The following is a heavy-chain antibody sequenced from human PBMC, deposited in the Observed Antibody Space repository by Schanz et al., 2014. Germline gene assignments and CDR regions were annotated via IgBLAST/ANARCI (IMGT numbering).Heavy chain of an antibody. CDR2: INPSEGGT. CDR1: GYTFTNFY. CDR3: ARGGSMLQEITYAH. J-gene: IGHJ4*02. D-gene: IGHD3-16*01. V-gene: IGHV1-46*03. Sequence: EVKKPGASVKVSCKASGYTFTNFYIHWVRQAPGQGLEWVGIINPSEGGTSFPQKFKDRLTMTRDTSTSTFYMELSSLRSEDSAVDYGARGGSMLQEITYAHWGEGILDAVSP.